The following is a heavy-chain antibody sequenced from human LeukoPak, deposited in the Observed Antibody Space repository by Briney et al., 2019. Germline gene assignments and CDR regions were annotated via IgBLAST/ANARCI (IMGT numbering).Heavy chain of an antibody. Sequence: PSETLSLTCTVSGDSISSGGSYWNWIRQHPGKGLEWIGYIYYSGSTYYNPSLKSRVTISVDTSKNQFSLKLSSVTAADTAVYYCARDDSSGYYHYNWFDPWGQGTLVTVSS. CDR1: GDSISSGGSY. D-gene: IGHD3-22*01. V-gene: IGHV4-31*03. CDR3: ARDDSSGYYHYNWFDP. J-gene: IGHJ5*02. CDR2: IYYSGST.